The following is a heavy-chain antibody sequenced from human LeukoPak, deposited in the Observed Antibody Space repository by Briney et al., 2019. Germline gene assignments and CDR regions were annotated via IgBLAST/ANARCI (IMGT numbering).Heavy chain of an antibody. J-gene: IGHJ5*02. V-gene: IGHV4-39*01. D-gene: IGHD3-3*01. CDR2: IYYSGST. Sequence: SETLSLTCTVSGGSISSSSYYWGWIRQPPGKGLEWIGSIYYSGSTYYNPSLKSRVTISVDTSKNQFSLKLSSVTAADTAVYYCARRLGGKGYWFDPWGQGTLVTASS. CDR3: ARRLGGKGYWFDP. CDR1: GGSISSSSYY.